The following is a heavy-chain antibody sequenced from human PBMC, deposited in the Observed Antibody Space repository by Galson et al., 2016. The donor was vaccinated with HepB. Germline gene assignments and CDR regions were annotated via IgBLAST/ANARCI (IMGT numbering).Heavy chain of an antibody. D-gene: IGHD3-9*01. CDR2: ISGVGGNT. CDR1: GFTFSSYA. Sequence: SLRLSCAASGFTFSSYAMSWVRRAPGQGLQWVSAISGVGGNTYYADSVKGRFTISRDNSKNTLYLQMSSLRADDTAVYYCAKDPDYDITTAQSGTLDLWGQGTLVTVSS. J-gene: IGHJ5*02. V-gene: IGHV3-23*01. CDR3: AKDPDYDITTAQSGTLDL.